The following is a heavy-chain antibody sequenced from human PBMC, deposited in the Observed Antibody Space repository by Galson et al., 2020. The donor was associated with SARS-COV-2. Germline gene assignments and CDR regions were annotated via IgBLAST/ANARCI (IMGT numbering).Heavy chain of an antibody. CDR2: ISTSSSYT. Sequence: NSGGSLRLSCAASGFPFSTYSMNWVRLAPGKGLEWVSSISTSSSYTYYVDSVKDRFSISRDNPRNSLNLQMNSLRAEDTAVYYCARDEGIRGYNYGRLYYGMDVWGQGTTVTVSS. D-gene: IGHD5-18*01. J-gene: IGHJ6*02. CDR3: ARDEGIRGYNYGRLYYGMDV. V-gene: IGHV3-21*01. CDR1: GFPFSTYS.